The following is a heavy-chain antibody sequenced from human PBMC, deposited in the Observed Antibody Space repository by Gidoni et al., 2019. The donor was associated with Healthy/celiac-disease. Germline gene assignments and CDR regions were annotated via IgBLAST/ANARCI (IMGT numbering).Heavy chain of an antibody. Sequence: EVQLLVSGGGLVQLGGSLRLSWAASGFTSSSHAMSWVRQAPGKGLEWVSAISGSSGSTYYADSVKGRFTISRDNSKNTLYLQMNSLRAEDTAVYYCAATRGYSYGYWGDYYGMDVWGQGTTVTVSS. J-gene: IGHJ6*02. CDR3: AATRGYSYGYWGDYYGMDV. CDR2: ISGSSGST. V-gene: IGHV3-23*01. D-gene: IGHD5-18*01. CDR1: GFTSSSHA.